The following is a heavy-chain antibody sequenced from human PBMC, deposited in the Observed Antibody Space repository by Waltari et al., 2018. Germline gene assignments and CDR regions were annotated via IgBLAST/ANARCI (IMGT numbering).Heavy chain of an antibody. CDR1: GNSVPSNNFV. D-gene: IGHD3-22*01. CDR3: ARVLYDSSGYAYYFDY. J-gene: IGHJ4*02. V-gene: IGHV6-1*01. Sequence: QVQLQQSGPGLVKPSQTLPLTCSISGNSVPSNNFVWSWIRQSPSRGLEWLGRTFYRSKWYNDYAVSVKSRITINPDTSKNQFSLQLNSVTPEDTAVYYCARVLYDSSGYAYYFDYWGQGTLVTVSS. CDR2: TFYRSKWYN.